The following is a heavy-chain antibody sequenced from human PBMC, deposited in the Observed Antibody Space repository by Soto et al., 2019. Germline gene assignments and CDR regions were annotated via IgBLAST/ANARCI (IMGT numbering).Heavy chain of an antibody. CDR3: AISGTRFTNTYYSDYFEY. V-gene: IGHV3-23*01. Sequence: GGSLRLSCAASGFTFSSYGMSWVRQAPGKGLEWASGISGSGDNTYYAESVKGRFTISRINSKHTLFLQMNGLRAEDTALYYCAISGTRFTNTYYSDYFEYWGQGALVTVSS. D-gene: IGHD1-26*01. J-gene: IGHJ4*02. CDR2: ISGSGDNT. CDR1: GFTFSSYG.